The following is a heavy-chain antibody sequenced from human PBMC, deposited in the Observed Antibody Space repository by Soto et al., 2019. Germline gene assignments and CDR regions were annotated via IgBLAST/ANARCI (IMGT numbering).Heavy chain of an antibody. CDR3: VRIRYQLPSSVLWLDP. CDR1: GGFLSESY. D-gene: IGHD3-16*01. Sequence: SETLSLTCAVYGGFLSESYWTWIRQPPGKGLEWIGEINHVEGTNYNPSLKSRVTMSVDTSQNQFSLRLISVTAADTAMYFCVRIRYQLPSSVLWLDPWGQGTPVTVSS. CDR2: INHVEGT. V-gene: IGHV4-34*01. J-gene: IGHJ5*02.